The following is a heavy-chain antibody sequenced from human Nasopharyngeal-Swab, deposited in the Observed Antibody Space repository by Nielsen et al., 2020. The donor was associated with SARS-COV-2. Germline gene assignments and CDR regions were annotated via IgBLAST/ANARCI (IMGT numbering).Heavy chain of an antibody. CDR3: ASSPFITVMERALDH. D-gene: IGHD3-22*01. J-gene: IGHJ4*02. CDR2: ISSSGSTT. Sequence: GGSLRLSCEAARMMFSDYEMNWVRQAPGKGLEWVSYISSSGSTTYYADSVKGRFTISRDNTKNSLFLQMNSLSAEDPAVYYCASSPFITVMERALDHWGQGTLVTVSS. CDR1: RMMFSDYE. V-gene: IGHV3-48*03.